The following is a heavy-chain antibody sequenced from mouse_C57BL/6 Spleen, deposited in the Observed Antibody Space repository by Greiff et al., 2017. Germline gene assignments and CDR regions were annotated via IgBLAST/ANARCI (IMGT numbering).Heavy chain of an antibody. V-gene: IGHV1-15*01. J-gene: IGHJ1*03. CDR3: TSGRYSNYWYFDV. CDR1: GYTFTDYE. Sequence: VQLQQSGAELVRPGASVTLSCKASGYTFTDYEMHWVKQTPVHGLEWIGAIAPETGGTAYNQKVKGKAILTADKSSSTAYMVLRSLTSEASAVYYCTSGRYSNYWYFDVWGKGTTVTVSS. D-gene: IGHD2-5*01. CDR2: IAPETGGT.